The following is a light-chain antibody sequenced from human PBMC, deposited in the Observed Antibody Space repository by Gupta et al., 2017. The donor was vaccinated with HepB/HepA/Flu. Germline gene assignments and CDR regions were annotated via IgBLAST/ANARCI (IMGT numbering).Light chain of an antibody. V-gene: IGKV3-20*01. CDR3: HQYDISPRT. CDR1: QTFNSY. Sequence: EIVLTQSPGTLSLSPGEKATLSCRASQTFNSYLAWYQQKPGQAPRLLIYDAFTRATGIPDRFSGSGSGTDFTLTISRLELEDFAVYYCHQYDISPRTFGQGTKVEVK. J-gene: IGKJ1*01. CDR2: DAF.